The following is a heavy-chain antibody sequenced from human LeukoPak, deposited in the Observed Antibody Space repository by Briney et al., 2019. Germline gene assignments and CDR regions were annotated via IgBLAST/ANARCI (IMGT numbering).Heavy chain of an antibody. D-gene: IGHD1-26*01. CDR2: ISAYNGNT. Sequence: ASVKVSCKASGYTFTSYGISWVRQAPGQGLEWMGWISAYNGNTNYAQKLQGRVTVTTDTSTSTAYMELSSLRSEDTAVYYCARAWVGRGAFDYWGQGTLVTVSS. V-gene: IGHV1-18*01. J-gene: IGHJ4*02. CDR3: ARAWVGRGAFDY. CDR1: GYTFTSYG.